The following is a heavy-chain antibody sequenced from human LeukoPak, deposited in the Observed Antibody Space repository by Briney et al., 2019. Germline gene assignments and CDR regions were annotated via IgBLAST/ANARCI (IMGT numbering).Heavy chain of an antibody. CDR3: AKGSKSRSEQYYYYYMDV. D-gene: IGHD1/OR15-1a*01. Sequence: GSLRLSCAASGFTFNYYAMSWVRQAPGKGREWVAVLSRRGDNTYYADSGKGRFTISRDNSRNTPYLQMSSLRADDTAVYYCAKGSKSRSEQYYYYYMDVWGKGTTITVSS. CDR2: LSRRGDNT. V-gene: IGHV3-23*01. J-gene: IGHJ6*03. CDR1: GFTFNYYA.